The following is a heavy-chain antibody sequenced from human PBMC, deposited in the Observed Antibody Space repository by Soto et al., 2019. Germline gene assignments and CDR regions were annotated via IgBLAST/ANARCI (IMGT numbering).Heavy chain of an antibody. CDR1: GGSFSCYY. CDR3: ASGKYGMDV. J-gene: IGHJ6*02. Sequence: SETLSRTCAVYGGSFSCYYWSWIRQPPGKGLEWIGEINHSGSTNYNPSLKSRVTISVDTSKNQFSLKLSSVTAADTAVYYCASGKYGMDVWGQGTTVTVSS. V-gene: IGHV4-34*01. CDR2: INHSGST.